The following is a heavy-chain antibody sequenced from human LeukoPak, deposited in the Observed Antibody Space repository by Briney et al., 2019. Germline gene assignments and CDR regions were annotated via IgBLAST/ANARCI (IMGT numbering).Heavy chain of an antibody. Sequence: GGSLRLSRTASGFTFGDYAMSWVRQAPGKGLEWVGFIRSKAYGGTTEYAASVKGRFTISRDDSKSIAYLQMNSLKTEDTAMYYCTRDRGTYPYYYYYMDVWGKGTTVTVSS. V-gene: IGHV3-49*04. J-gene: IGHJ6*03. D-gene: IGHD1-26*01. CDR2: IRSKAYGGTT. CDR3: TRDRGTYPYYYYYMDV. CDR1: GFTFGDYA.